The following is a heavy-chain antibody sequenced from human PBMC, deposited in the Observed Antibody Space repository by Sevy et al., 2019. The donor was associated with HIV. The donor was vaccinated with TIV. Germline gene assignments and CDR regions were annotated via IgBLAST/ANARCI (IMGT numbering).Heavy chain of an antibody. CDR1: GGSISASNYD. CDR3: ARQGGIVDRAFDY. CDR2: MFYSGTT. J-gene: IGHJ4*02. Sequence: SETLSLICTVSGGSISASNYDWGWIRQSPGMGLEWIGSMFYSGTTYFNPSLKSRVTISVDTSKNQFSLKLNSVTAAATAVYYCARQGGIVDRAFDYWGQGTLVTVSS. V-gene: IGHV4-39*01. D-gene: IGHD2-21*01.